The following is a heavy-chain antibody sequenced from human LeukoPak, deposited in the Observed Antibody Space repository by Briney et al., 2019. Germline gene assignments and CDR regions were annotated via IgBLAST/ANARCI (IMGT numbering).Heavy chain of an antibody. V-gene: IGHV4-39*01. CDR2: INHSGST. J-gene: IGHJ4*02. CDR1: GDSISTSSYY. Sequence: SETLSLTCSVSGDSISTSSYYWGWIRQPPGKGLEWIGEINHSGSTNYNPSLKSRVTISVDTSKNQFSLKLSSVTAADTAVYYCARHGTPLRYGSGNYYKGAPFDYWGQGTLVTVSS. D-gene: IGHD3-10*01. CDR3: ARHGTPLRYGSGNYYKGAPFDY.